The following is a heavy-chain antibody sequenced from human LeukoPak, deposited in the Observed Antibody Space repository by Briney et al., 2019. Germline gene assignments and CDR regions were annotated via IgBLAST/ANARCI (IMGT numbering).Heavy chain of an antibody. D-gene: IGHD3-3*01. J-gene: IGHJ6*01. CDR1: GFTPSAFW. CDR2: IKKDGSEK. Sequence: PGWALRLSCVASGFTPSAFWMSWLRRPPAKGLEGVANIKKDGSEKEYVDSVKGRLCILRDNGKDSVYLQMNGLRAEDRAVYYFATFAWVGGGSLLRRGKGGTVIVSS. CDR3: ATFAWVGGGSLLR. V-gene: IGHV3-7*01.